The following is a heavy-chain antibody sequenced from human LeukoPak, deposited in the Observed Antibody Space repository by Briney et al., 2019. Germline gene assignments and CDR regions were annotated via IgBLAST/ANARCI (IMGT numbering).Heavy chain of an antibody. CDR2: IIPIFGTA. CDR3: ARVPILELNGVYFDY. CDR1: GDTFSNYA. J-gene: IGHJ4*02. Sequence: SVKVSCKASGDTFSNYAISWVRQAPGQGLEWMGGIIPIFGTANYAQKVQGRVTITTDESTSTDYMELSSLRSEDTAVYYCARVPILELNGVYFDYWGQGTLVTVSS. D-gene: IGHD1-7*01. V-gene: IGHV1-69*05.